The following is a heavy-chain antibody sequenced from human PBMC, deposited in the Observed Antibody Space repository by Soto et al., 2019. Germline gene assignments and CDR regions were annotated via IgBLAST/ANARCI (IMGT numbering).Heavy chain of an antibody. CDR2: ISSNGGST. Sequence: GSLRLSCAASGFTFSSYAMHWVRQAPGKGLEYVSAISSNGGSTYYANSVKGRFTISRDNSKNTLYLQMGSLRAEDMAVYYCARTPKLLAYCGGDCYSPGYYYYYYMDVWGKGTTVTVSS. CDR1: GFTFSSYA. D-gene: IGHD2-21*01. CDR3: ARTPKLLAYCGGDCYSPGYYYYYYMDV. J-gene: IGHJ6*03. V-gene: IGHV3-64*01.